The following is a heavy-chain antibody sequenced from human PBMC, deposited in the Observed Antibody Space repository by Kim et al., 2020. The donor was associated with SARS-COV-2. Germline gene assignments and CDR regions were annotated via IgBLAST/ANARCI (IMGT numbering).Heavy chain of an antibody. CDR1: GFTFDDYA. CDR3: AKDMGGGVRGVTGMDV. D-gene: IGHD3-10*01. J-gene: IGHJ6*02. CDR2: ISWNSGSI. V-gene: IGHV3-9*01. Sequence: GGSLRLSCAASGFTFDDYAMHWVRQAPGKGLEWVSGISWNSGSIGYADSVKGRFTISRDNAKNSLYLQMNSLRAEDTALYYCAKDMGGGVRGVTGMDVWGQGTTVTVSS.